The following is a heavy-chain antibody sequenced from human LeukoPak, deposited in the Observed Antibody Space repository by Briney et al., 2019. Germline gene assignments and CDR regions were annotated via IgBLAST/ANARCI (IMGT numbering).Heavy chain of an antibody. V-gene: IGHV3-74*01. CDR1: GFTFSNYW. CDR3: GRGASWQGNVCEI. J-gene: IGHJ3*02. D-gene: IGHD3-10*01. CDR2: IYSDGSNT. Sequence: GGSLRLSCAASGFTFSNYWMHWVRQAPGKGLEWVSRIYSDGSNTVYAEPVKGRFTISRDNAKNTLFLQMNSLGAEDTAVYYCGRGASWQGNVCEIWGQGTMVTVSS.